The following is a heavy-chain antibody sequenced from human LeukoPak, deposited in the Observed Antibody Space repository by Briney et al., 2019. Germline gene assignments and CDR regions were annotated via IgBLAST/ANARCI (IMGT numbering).Heavy chain of an antibody. Sequence: GASVKVSCKASGYTFTTYGITWVRQAPGQGLEWMGWINTNTGNPTYAQGFTGRFVFSLDTSVSTAYLQISSLKAEDTAVYYCARERSPIAAAGPGAYWGQGTLVTVSS. CDR2: INTNTGNP. CDR1: GYTFTTYG. D-gene: IGHD6-13*01. V-gene: IGHV7-4-1*02. CDR3: ARERSPIAAAGPGAY. J-gene: IGHJ4*02.